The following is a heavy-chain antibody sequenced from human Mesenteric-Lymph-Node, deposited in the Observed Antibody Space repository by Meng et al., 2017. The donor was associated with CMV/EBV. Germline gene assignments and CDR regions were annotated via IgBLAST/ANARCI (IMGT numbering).Heavy chain of an antibody. J-gene: IGHJ4*02. CDR1: GFTFSHYA. V-gene: IGHV3-11*01. Sequence: GESLKISCAASGFTFSHYAMSWVRQAPGKGLEWLSYISSSGSTIYYADSVKGRFTVSRDNAKNLLYLQMKSLRTEDTAVYYCSRVDSAVTGESGKSYFDYWGQGTLVTVSS. CDR3: SRVDSAVTGESGKSYFDY. CDR2: ISSSGSTI. D-gene: IGHD1-26*01.